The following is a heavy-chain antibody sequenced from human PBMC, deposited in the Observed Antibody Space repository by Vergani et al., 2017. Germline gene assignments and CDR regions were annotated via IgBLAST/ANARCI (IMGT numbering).Heavy chain of an antibody. CDR2: VSHSGST. V-gene: IGHV4-38-2*02. J-gene: IGHJ4*02. Sequence: QVQLQESGPGLVKPSETLSLTCSVSGYSISRGYFWGWIRQSPGKRLEWIGSVSHSGSTFSNPSLKSRVTISVDKSKKLISLILNSVTAADTAVYYCVRDAINYDVLTGYYIGLDSCGQRTLVTVSS. D-gene: IGHD3-9*01. CDR3: VRDAINYDVLTGYYIGLDS. CDR1: GYSISRGYF.